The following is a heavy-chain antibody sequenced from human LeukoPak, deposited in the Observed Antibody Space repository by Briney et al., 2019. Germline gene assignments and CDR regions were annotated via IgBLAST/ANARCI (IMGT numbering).Heavy chain of an antibody. D-gene: IGHD2-21*02. CDR3: ATYCGGDCYSPHDAFDI. Sequence: PGGSLRLSCAASGLTFSSHWMSWVRQAPGKGLEWVANVRQDGKEKYYVDSVKGRFTISRDNAKNSLYLQMNSLRAEDTAAYYCATYCGGDCYSPHDAFDIWGQGTMVTVSS. CDR1: GLTFSSHW. J-gene: IGHJ3*02. CDR2: VRQDGKEK. V-gene: IGHV3-7*05.